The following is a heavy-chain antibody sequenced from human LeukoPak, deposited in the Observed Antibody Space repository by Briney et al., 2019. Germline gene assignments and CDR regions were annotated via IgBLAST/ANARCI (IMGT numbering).Heavy chain of an antibody. J-gene: IGHJ6*04. V-gene: IGHV3-33*01. Sequence: GGSLRLSCAASGFTFSSYGMHWVRQAPGKGLEWVAVIRYDGSNKYYADSVKGRFTISRDNSKNTLYLQMNSLRAEDTAVYYCARDDYGDYQGRMDVWGKGTTVTVSS. D-gene: IGHD4-17*01. CDR1: GFTFSSYG. CDR2: IRYDGSNK. CDR3: ARDDYGDYQGRMDV.